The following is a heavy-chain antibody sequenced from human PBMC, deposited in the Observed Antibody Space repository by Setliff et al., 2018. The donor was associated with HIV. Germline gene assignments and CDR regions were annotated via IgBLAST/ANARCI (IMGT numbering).Heavy chain of an antibody. CDR1: GFPFSNYW. CDR3: AKAHPGSSGLIDY. CDR2: LSGSGVST. V-gene: IGHV3-23*01. J-gene: IGHJ4*02. Sequence: GGSLRLSCGAFGFPFSNYWMHWVRQAPGKGLEWVSTLSGSGVSTYYADSVKGRFTISRDNSKNTLYLQMSSLRAEDTAVYYCAKAHPGSSGLIDYWGQGTLVTVSS. D-gene: IGHD3-22*01.